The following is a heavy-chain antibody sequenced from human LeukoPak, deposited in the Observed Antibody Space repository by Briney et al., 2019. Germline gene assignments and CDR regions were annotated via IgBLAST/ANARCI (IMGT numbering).Heavy chain of an antibody. V-gene: IGHV3-64D*06. D-gene: IGHD3-9*01. Sequence: GGSLRLSCSAPGFTFSSHAMHWVRQAPGKGLECISTITSNGRDTYHADSVKGRFTISRDNSKDTVYLQMRSLRGDDTAVYYCVKGGYFDWLLFYFQYWGQGALITVSS. CDR3: VKGGYFDWLLFYFQY. CDR2: ITSNGRDT. CDR1: GFTFSSHA. J-gene: IGHJ4*02.